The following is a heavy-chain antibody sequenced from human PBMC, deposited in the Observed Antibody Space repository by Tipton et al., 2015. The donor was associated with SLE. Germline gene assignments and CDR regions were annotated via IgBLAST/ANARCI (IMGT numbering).Heavy chain of an antibody. V-gene: IGHV4-34*01. Sequence: GLVKPSETLSLTCAVYGGSFSGYYWSWIRQPPGKGLEWIGEINHSGSTNYNPSLKSRATISVDTSKNQFSLKLSSVTAADTAVYYCAPWQGKDAFDIWGQGTMVTVSS. CDR2: INHSGST. CDR3: APWQGKDAFDI. J-gene: IGHJ3*02. CDR1: GGSFSGYY.